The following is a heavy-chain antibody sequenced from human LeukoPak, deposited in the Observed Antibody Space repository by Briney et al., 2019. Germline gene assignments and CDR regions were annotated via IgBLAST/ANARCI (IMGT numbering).Heavy chain of an antibody. D-gene: IGHD6-19*01. CDR3: ARDYGVAVAD. V-gene: IGHV4-61*02. Sequence: SETLSLTCTVSGGSISSGSYYWSWIRQPAGKGLEWIGRIYTSGSTNYNPSLKSRVTISVDTSKNQFSLKLSSVTAADTAVYYCARDYGVAVADWGQGTLVTVSS. CDR2: IYTSGST. J-gene: IGHJ4*02. CDR1: GGSISSGSYY.